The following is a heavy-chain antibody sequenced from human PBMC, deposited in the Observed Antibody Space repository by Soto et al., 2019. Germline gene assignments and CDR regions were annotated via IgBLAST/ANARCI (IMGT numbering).Heavy chain of an antibody. CDR3: AGDRDGYSYGYWPVDY. D-gene: IGHD5-18*01. CDR1: GFTFSSYG. Sequence: GGSLRLSCAASGFTFSSYGMHWVRQAPGKGLEWVAVIWYDGSNKYYADSVKGRFTIFRDNSKNTLYLQMNSLRAEDTAVYYCAGDRDGYSYGYWPVDYWGQGTLVTVSS. V-gene: IGHV3-33*01. J-gene: IGHJ4*02. CDR2: IWYDGSNK.